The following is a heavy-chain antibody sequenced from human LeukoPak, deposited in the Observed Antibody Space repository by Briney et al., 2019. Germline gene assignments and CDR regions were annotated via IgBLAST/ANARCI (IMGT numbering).Heavy chain of an antibody. D-gene: IGHD1-20*01. Sequence: PSETLSLTCTVSGGSITNYYWSWIRQPPGEGLQWFGYIYYTGSTNYNPSLRSRVTISVDTSKNQLSLKLTSVTPADTAVYYCARGYNWASPTRNFYYMDVWGKGTTVTVSS. J-gene: IGHJ6*03. CDR3: ARGYNWASPTRNFYYMDV. CDR1: GGSITNYY. V-gene: IGHV4-59*01. CDR2: IYYTGST.